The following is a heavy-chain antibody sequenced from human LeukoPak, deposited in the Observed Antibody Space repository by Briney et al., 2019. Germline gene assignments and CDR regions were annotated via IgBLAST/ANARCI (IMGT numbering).Heavy chain of an antibody. Sequence: SETLSLTCAVYGGSFSGYYWSWIRQPPGKGLEWIGEINHSGSTNYNPSHKSRVTISVDTSKNQFSLKLSSVTAADTAVYYCARGGGEETNFDYWGQGTLVTVSS. CDR3: ARGGGEETNFDY. CDR2: INHSGST. D-gene: IGHD2-15*01. CDR1: GGSFSGYY. V-gene: IGHV4-34*01. J-gene: IGHJ4*02.